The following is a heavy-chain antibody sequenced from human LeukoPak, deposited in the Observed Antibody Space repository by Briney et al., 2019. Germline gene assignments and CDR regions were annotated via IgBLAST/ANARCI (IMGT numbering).Heavy chain of an antibody. CDR1: GFTFSSYG. CDR2: IRYDGSNK. D-gene: IGHD1-1*01. CDR3: ARDNSGTTGTTMGYDDYMDV. V-gene: IGHV3-30*02. Sequence: GGSLRLSCAASGFTFSSYGMHWVRQAPGKGLEWVAFIRYDGSNKYYADSVNGRFTISRDNSKNTLYLQMNSLRAEDTAVYYCARDNSGTTGTTMGYDDYMDVWGKGTTVTVSS. J-gene: IGHJ6*03.